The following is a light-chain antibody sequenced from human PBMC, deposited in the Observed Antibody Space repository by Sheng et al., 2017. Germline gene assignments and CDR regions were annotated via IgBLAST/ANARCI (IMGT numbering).Light chain of an antibody. V-gene: IGKV3-15*01. J-gene: IGKJ2*03. CDR2: GGS. CDR1: QSVSSN. Sequence: EIVLTQSPGTLSVSPGERATLSCRASQSVSSNVAWYQHKTGQAPRLLIYGGSTRATGIPVRFSGTGSGTEFTLTISSLQSDDCAVYYCQQYNNWPPYSFGHGTKLEIK. CDR3: QQYNNWPPYS.